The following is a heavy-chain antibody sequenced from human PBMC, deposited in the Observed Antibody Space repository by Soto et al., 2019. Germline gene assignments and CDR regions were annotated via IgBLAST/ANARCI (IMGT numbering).Heavy chain of an antibody. CDR2: VYHSGNT. J-gene: IGHJ4*02. CDR1: GASISSTDW. Sequence: QVQLQESGPGLVKPSGTLSLTCAVSGASISSTDWWSWVRQPLGKGLEWIGEVYHSGNTNYNPSLKSRVTISVDKSRNQSSLNLSSVTAADTAVYYCARDQGSTVTEVGDWGQGTLVTVSS. V-gene: IGHV4-4*02. CDR3: ARDQGSTVTEVGD. D-gene: IGHD1-26*01.